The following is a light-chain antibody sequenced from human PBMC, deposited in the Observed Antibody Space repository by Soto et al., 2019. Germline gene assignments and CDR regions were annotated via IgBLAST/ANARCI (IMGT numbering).Light chain of an antibody. CDR1: QSIRSN. Sequence: ETVMTQSPTTLSVSPGERATLSCRASQSIRSNLVAWYQHKPGQAPRLLIYGTSTRATGIPARFSGSGSGTEFSLTISSLQSEDFAVYYCHQYSNWPLTFGGGTRVEIK. CDR3: HQYSNWPLT. CDR2: GTS. V-gene: IGKV3-15*01. J-gene: IGKJ4*01.